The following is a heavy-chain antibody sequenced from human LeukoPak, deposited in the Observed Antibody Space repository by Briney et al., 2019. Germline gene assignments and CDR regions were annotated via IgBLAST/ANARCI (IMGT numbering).Heavy chain of an antibody. J-gene: IGHJ6*02. Sequence: PGGSLRLSCAASGFTFSSYAMSWVRQAPGKGLEWVSAFSGSGGSAYYADSVKGRFTTSRDNPKKTLYLQMNSLRAEDTAVYYCARERRYDEYYYYGMDVWGQGTTVTVSS. V-gene: IGHV3-23*01. CDR3: ARERRYDEYYYYGMDV. D-gene: IGHD3-3*01. CDR2: FSGSGGSA. CDR1: GFTFSSYA.